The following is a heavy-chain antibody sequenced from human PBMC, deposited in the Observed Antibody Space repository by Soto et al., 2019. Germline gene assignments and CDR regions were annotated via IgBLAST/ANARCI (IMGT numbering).Heavy chain of an antibody. Sequence: VQLVQSGAEVKKPGSSVKVSCKASGGTFSSYAISWVRQAPGQGLEWMGGIIPIFGTANYAQKFQGRVTITADKSTSTAYMELSSLRSEDTAVYYCATDRGLYYGSGSYYYNWFDPWGQGTLVTVSS. CDR2: IIPIFGTA. D-gene: IGHD3-10*01. J-gene: IGHJ5*02. V-gene: IGHV1-69*06. CDR1: GGTFSSYA. CDR3: ATDRGLYYGSGSYYYNWFDP.